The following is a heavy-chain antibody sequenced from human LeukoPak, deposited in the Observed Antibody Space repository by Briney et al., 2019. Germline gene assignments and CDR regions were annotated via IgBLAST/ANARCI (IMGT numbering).Heavy chain of an antibody. V-gene: IGHV3-74*01. Sequence: GGSLRLSCAASGFTFSSYWMHWVRQAPGKGLGWVSRINSDGSSTSYADSVKGRFTISRDNAKNTLYLQMNSLRAEDTAMYYCARDADSSGYYGYWGQGTLVTVSS. CDR1: GFTFSSYW. J-gene: IGHJ4*02. CDR2: INSDGSST. CDR3: ARDADSSGYYGY. D-gene: IGHD3-22*01.